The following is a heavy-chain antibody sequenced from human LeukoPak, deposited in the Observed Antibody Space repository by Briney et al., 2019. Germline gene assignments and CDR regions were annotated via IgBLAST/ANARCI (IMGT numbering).Heavy chain of an antibody. CDR3: ARGLGYCTSTTCVLPFDY. D-gene: IGHD2-2*01. V-gene: IGHV3-53*01. CDR1: GFTVSTYY. J-gene: IGHJ4*02. Sequence: PGGSLRLSCAASGFTVSTYYMTWVRQAPGKGLECVSVLYSGGSTYYADSVKGRFTVSRDNSKNTLYLQMNSLRAEDTAMYYCARGLGYCTSTTCVLPFDYWGQGTLVTVSS. CDR2: LYSGGST.